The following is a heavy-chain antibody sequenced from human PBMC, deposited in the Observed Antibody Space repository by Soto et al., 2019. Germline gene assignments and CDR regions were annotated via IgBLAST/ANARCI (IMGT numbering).Heavy chain of an antibody. J-gene: IGHJ4*02. Sequence: PSETLSLTCAVSGGSISSGGYSWSWIRQPPGKGLEWIGYIYHSGSTYYNPSLKSRVTISVDRSKNQFSLKLSSVTAADTAVYYCARDYPPVDYWGQGTLVTVAS. CDR2: IYHSGST. CDR1: GGSISSGGYS. CDR3: ARDYPPVDY. D-gene: IGHD3-16*02. V-gene: IGHV4-30-2*01.